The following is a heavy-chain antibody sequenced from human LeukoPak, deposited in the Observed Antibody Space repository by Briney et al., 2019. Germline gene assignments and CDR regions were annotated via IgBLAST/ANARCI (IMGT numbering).Heavy chain of an antibody. V-gene: IGHV4-59*01. CDR2: IYNSGST. CDR3: ATSSHDLLNTDY. Sequence: SXXLSLTCTVSGGSISSYYWGWIRQPPGKGLEWIGYIYNSGSTNYNPSLRSRVTISVDTSKKQFSLKLSSVTAADTAVYYCATSSHDLLNTDYWGQGTLVTVSS. D-gene: IGHD2/OR15-2a*01. CDR1: GGSISSYY. J-gene: IGHJ4*02.